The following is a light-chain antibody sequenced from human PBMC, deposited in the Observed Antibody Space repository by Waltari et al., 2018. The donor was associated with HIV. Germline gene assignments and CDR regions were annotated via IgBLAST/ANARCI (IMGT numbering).Light chain of an antibody. J-gene: IGLJ3*02. Sequence: QSVLTQPPSVSGVPGQRVPISCTGSSSNIGAGYVVHWYQQLPGTAPTLLIYSDINRPSGVPDRFSGTKSGNSASLAITGLQAEDEADYYCQSYDRSLSASVFGGGTKLTVL. CDR2: SDI. CDR1: SSNIGAGYV. CDR3: QSYDRSLSASV. V-gene: IGLV1-40*01.